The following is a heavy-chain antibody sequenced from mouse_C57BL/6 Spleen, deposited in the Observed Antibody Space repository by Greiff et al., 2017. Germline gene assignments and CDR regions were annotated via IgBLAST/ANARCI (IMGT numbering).Heavy chain of an antibody. CDR2: IYPGDGDT. D-gene: IGHD1-1*01. Sequence: VKLQQSGAELVKPGASVKISCKASGYAFSSYWMNWVKQRPGKGLEWIGQIYPGDGDTNYNGKFKGKATLTADKSSSTAYMQLSSLTSEDSAVYYCAGDYGSSDWYFDVWGTGTTVTVSS. J-gene: IGHJ1*03. V-gene: IGHV1-80*01. CDR1: GYAFSSYW. CDR3: AGDYGSSDWYFDV.